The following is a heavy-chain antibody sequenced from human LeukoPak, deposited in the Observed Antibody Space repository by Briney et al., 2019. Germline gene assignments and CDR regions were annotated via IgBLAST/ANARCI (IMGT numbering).Heavy chain of an antibody. D-gene: IGHD3-3*01. CDR1: GGSISSYY. J-gene: IGHJ6*02. CDR3: ARAGHYDFWSGYYSKYYYYGMDV. V-gene: IGHV4-59*01. CDR2: IYYSGST. Sequence: SETLSLTGTVSGGSISSYYWSWIRQPPGKGLEWIGYIYYSGSTNYNPSLKSRVTISVDTSKNQFSLKLSSVTAADTAVYYCARAGHYDFWSGYYSKYYYYGMDVWGQGTTVTVSS.